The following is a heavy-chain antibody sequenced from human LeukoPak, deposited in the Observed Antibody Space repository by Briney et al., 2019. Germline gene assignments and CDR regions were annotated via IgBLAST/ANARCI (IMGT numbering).Heavy chain of an antibody. CDR2: IRDSGAYG. Sequence: GGSLRLSCAASGFTFSNYAMGWVRQAPGKGLEWVSTIRDSGAYGFYADSVKGRFTISRDNSNNLVYLQMNNLRAEDTAEYYCAKRARYNSALATDFDSWGQGTQITVSS. CDR3: AKRARYNSALATDFDS. D-gene: IGHD6-19*01. J-gene: IGHJ4*02. CDR1: GFTFSNYA. V-gene: IGHV3-23*01.